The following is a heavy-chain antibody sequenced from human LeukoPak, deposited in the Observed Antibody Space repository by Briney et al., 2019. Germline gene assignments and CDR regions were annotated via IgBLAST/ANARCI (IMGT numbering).Heavy chain of an antibody. Sequence: GGSLRLSCAVSGFTFGSYAMSWVRQAPGKGLEWVSYINGRGGSTFYADSVKGRLTISRDNSKSTLFLQMNSLRVEDTAIYYCVKGGTDYDFWNDSSYSYYFDFWGQGTLVTVSS. CDR1: GFTFGSYA. V-gene: IGHV3-23*01. CDR2: INGRGGST. D-gene: IGHD3-3*01. J-gene: IGHJ4*02. CDR3: VKGGTDYDFWNDSSYSYYFDF.